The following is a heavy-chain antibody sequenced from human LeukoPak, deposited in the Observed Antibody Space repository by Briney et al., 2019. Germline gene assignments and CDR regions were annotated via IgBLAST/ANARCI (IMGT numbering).Heavy chain of an antibody. CDR2: ISGSGGST. CDR1: GFTFSSYA. Sequence: QPGGSLRLSCAASGFTFSSYAMSWVRQAPGKGLEWVSAISGSGGSTYYADSVKGRFTISRDNSKNTLYLQMNSLRAEDTAVYYCAKDMWYSSGWYSHMDYWGQGTLVTVSS. CDR3: AKDMWYSSGWYSHMDY. J-gene: IGHJ4*02. D-gene: IGHD6-19*01. V-gene: IGHV3-23*01.